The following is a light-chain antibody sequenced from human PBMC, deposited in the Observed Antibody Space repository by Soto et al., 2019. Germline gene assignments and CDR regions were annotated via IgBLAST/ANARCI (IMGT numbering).Light chain of an antibody. V-gene: IGKV3-11*01. J-gene: IGKJ5*01. CDR3: QQRASWPIT. CDR2: EAS. Sequence: EIVLTQSPATLSLSPGERATLSCRASQNVGSYLAWYQQKPGQAPRLLIYEASNRATGVPARFSGSGSGTDFTRTISSLEPEDSAVYYCQQRASWPITFGQGTRLEIE. CDR1: QNVGSY.